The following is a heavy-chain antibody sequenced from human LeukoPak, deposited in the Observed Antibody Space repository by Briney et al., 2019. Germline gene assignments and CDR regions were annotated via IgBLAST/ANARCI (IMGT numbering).Heavy chain of an antibody. J-gene: IGHJ6*02. Sequence: ASVKVSCKASGYTFTGYYMHWVRQAPGQGLEWMGWINPNSGGTNYAQKFQGRVTMTRDTSISTAYMELSRLRSDDTAVYYCAAGRAVGEFRYYYYYGMDVWGQGTTVTVSS. V-gene: IGHV1-2*02. CDR1: GYTFTGYY. CDR3: AAGRAVGEFRYYYYYGMDV. D-gene: IGHD3-10*01. CDR2: INPNSGGT.